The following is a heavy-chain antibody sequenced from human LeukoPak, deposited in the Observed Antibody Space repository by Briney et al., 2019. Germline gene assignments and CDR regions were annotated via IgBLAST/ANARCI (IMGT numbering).Heavy chain of an antibody. CDR1: GYRFTSYW. D-gene: IGHD1-1*01. CDR2: IYPGDSDT. V-gene: IGHV5-51*01. CDR3: ARSSPPMYNWNARTRREFDY. Sequence: NRGESLKISCKGSGYRFTSYWIGWVRQMPGKGLEWMGIIYPGDSDTRYSPSFQGQATISADKSISTAYLQWSSLKASDTAMYYCARSSPPMYNWNARTRREFDYWGQGTLVTVSS. J-gene: IGHJ4*02.